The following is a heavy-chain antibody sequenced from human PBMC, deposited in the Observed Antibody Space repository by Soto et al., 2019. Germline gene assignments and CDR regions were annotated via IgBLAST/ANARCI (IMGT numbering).Heavy chain of an antibody. CDR2: MDQDGSET. J-gene: IGHJ4*02. Sequence: EVQLVESGGGLVQPGGSLRLSCAASGFTFSTYWMTWVRQPPGKVLERVPNMDQDGSETYYVDFVRGRFTVSRDNAKNSLYLQKNCLRVEDTAVYYCVCGGNFFIYWGQGTLVTVSP. CDR1: GFTFSTYW. V-gene: IGHV3-7*01. CDR3: VCGGNFFIY. D-gene: IGHD3-16*01.